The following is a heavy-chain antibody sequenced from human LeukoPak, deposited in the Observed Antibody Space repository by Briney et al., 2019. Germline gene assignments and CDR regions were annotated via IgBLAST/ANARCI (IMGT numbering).Heavy chain of an antibody. D-gene: IGHD6-13*01. V-gene: IGHV7-4-1*02. CDR1: GYTFTSYA. CDR2: INTNTGNP. J-gene: IGHJ4*02. CDR3: ARKATSYSSSWYKLDY. Sequence: ASVKVSCKASGYTFTSYAMNWVRQAPGQGLEWMGWINTNTGNPTYAQGFTGRFVFSLDTSVSTAYLQISSLKAGDTAVYYCARKATSYSSSWYKLDYWGQGTLVTVSS.